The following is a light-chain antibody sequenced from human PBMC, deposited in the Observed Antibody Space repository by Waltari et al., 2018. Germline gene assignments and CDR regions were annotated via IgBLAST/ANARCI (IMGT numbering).Light chain of an antibody. V-gene: IGLV2-14*01. J-gene: IGLJ2*01. CDR2: DVN. CDR3: SSYTTTSTLV. CDR1: SSDVGASNS. Sequence: QSALTQPASVSGSPGQSITISCIGPSSDVGASNSVSWYQQHPGKAPKLMIYDVNRRPSGVSNRFSGSKSGSTASLTISGLQAEDEADYYCSSYTTTSTLVFGGGTKVTVL.